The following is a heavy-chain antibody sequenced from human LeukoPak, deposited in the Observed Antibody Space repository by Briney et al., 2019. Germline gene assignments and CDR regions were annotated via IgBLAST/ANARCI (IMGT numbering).Heavy chain of an antibody. Sequence: SETLSLTCAVYGGSFSGYYWSWIRQPPGKGLEWIAEMNHSGSTNYNPSLKSRVTISVDTSKNQFSLKLSSVTAADTAVYYCAGTQYYYGSGSYYKRAFDIWGQGTMVTVSS. D-gene: IGHD3-10*01. CDR3: AGTQYYYGSGSYYKRAFDI. J-gene: IGHJ3*02. CDR2: MNHSGST. CDR1: GGSFSGYY. V-gene: IGHV4-34*01.